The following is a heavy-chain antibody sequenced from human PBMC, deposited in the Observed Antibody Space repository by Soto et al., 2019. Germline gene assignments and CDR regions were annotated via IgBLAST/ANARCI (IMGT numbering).Heavy chain of an antibody. D-gene: IGHD6-19*01. CDR1: GYSFTSHY. J-gene: IGHJ4*02. CDR2: FDPEDGET. Sequence: ASVKVSCKAIGYSFTSHYMHWVRQAPGKGLEWMGGFDPEDGETIYAQKFQGRVTMTEDTSTDTAYMELSSLRSEDTAVYYCATDPSMAVAGPNFDYWGQGTLVTVSS. V-gene: IGHV1-24*01. CDR3: ATDPSMAVAGPNFDY.